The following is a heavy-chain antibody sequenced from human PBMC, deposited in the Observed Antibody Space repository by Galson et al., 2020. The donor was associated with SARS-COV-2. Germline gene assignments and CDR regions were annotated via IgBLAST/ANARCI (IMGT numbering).Heavy chain of an antibody. Sequence: KASETLSLTCTVSGGSISSGGYYWSWIRQPPGKGLEWIGHIYHSGNTYYNPSLKSRVTISVDTSKNQFSLKLSSVTAADTAVYCCARDRQLVDSAFELWGQGTRVTVSS. CDR2: IYHSGNT. J-gene: IGHJ3*01. V-gene: IGHV4-31*03. D-gene: IGHD5-12*01. CDR1: GGSISSGGYY. CDR3: ARDRQLVDSAFEL.